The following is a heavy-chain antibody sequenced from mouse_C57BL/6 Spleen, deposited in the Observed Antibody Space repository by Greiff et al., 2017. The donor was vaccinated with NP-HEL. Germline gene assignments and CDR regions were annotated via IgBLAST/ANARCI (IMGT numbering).Heavy chain of an antibody. J-gene: IGHJ2*01. V-gene: IGHV5-9*01. Sequence: EVQLVESGGGLVKPGGSLKLSCAASGFTFSSYTMSWVRQTPEKRLEWVATISGGGGNTYYPDSVKGRFTISRDNAKNTLYLQMSSLRSEDTALYYCARHRDYYYYGSSLDYWGQGTTLTVSS. D-gene: IGHD1-1*01. CDR1: GFTFSSYT. CDR3: ARHRDYYYYGSSLDY. CDR2: ISGGGGNT.